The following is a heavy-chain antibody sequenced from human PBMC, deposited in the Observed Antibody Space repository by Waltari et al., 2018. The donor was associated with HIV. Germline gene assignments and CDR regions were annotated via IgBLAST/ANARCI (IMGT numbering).Heavy chain of an antibody. V-gene: IGHV1-69*02. Sequence: QVQLVQPGSELKKPGSFMKVSCTGCGGNFGRFQINWVRQAPGQGLEGLCSFVPIFQRRCSSEKFKARLTLTADKSTTTAFMELAALTSQDTAVYYCLLGSHYYESAAYYEHWGPGTLVTVSS. CDR1: GGNFGRFQ. CDR2: FVPIFQRR. CDR3: LLGSHYYESAAYYEH. D-gene: IGHD3-3*01. J-gene: IGHJ4*01.